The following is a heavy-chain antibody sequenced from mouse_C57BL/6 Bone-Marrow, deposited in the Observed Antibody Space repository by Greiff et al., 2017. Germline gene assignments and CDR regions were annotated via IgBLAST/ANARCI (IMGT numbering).Heavy chain of an antibody. Sequence: QVQLQQPGTELVKPGASVKLSCKASGYTFTSYWMHWVKQRPGQGLEWIGNINPSNGGTNYNEKFKSKATLTVDKSSSTAYMQLSRLTSEDSAVYYCARWSLRGIAMDYWGQGTSVTVSS. CDR1: GYTFTSYW. J-gene: IGHJ4*01. D-gene: IGHD2-1*01. CDR3: ARWSLRGIAMDY. V-gene: IGHV1-53*01. CDR2: INPSNGGT.